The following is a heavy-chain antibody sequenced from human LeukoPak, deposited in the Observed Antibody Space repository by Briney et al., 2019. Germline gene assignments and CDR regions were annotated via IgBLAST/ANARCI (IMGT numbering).Heavy chain of an antibody. CDR3: ARDGVAMFSGMDV. J-gene: IGHJ6*02. CDR2: IIPILGIA. CDR1: GGTFSSYT. D-gene: IGHD3-10*02. V-gene: IGHV1-69*04. Sequence: SVKVSCKASGGTFSSYTISWVRQAPGQGLEWMGRIIPILGIANYAQKFQGRVTITADKSTSTAYMELSSLRSEDTAVYYCARDGVAMFSGMDVWGQGTTVTVSS.